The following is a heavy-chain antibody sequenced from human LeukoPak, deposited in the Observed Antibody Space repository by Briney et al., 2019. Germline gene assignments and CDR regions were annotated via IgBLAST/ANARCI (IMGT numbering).Heavy chain of an antibody. Sequence: SQTLSLTCAVSGGSISSGGYSWSWTRQPPGKGLEWIGYIYHSGSTYYNPSLKSRVTISVDRSKNQFSLKLSSVTAADTAVYYCARERGSSGYYVGYWGQGTLVTVSS. J-gene: IGHJ4*02. D-gene: IGHD3-22*01. CDR1: GGSISSGGYS. CDR2: IYHSGST. CDR3: ARERGSSGYYVGY. V-gene: IGHV4-30-2*01.